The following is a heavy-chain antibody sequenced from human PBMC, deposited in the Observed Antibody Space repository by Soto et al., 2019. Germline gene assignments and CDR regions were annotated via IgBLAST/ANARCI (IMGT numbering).Heavy chain of an antibody. CDR3: AHSGNYVDYFDY. J-gene: IGHJ4*02. Sequence: QITLKESGPTLVKPTQTLTLTCTFSGFSLSTSGVGVGWICQPPGKALEWLALIYWNDDKRYSPSLKSRLTITKDTSKNQVVLTMTNMDPVDTATYYCAHSGNYVDYFDYWGQGTLVTVSS. CDR1: GFSLSTSGVG. V-gene: IGHV2-5*01. CDR2: IYWNDDK. D-gene: IGHD4-4*01.